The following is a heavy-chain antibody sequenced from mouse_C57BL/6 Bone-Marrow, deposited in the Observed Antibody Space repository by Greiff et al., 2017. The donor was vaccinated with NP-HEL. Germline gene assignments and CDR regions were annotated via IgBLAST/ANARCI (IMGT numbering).Heavy chain of an antibody. CDR3: TTGGSSPYAMDY. D-gene: IGHD1-1*01. CDR1: GFNIKDDY. V-gene: IGHV14-4*01. CDR2: IDPENGDT. Sequence: VQLQQSGAELVRPGASVKLSCTVSGFNIKDDYMHWVKQRPEQGLEWIGWIDPENGDTEYASKFQGKATITADTSSNTAYLQLSRRTSEDTAVYYCTTGGSSPYAMDYWGQGTSVTVSS. J-gene: IGHJ4*01.